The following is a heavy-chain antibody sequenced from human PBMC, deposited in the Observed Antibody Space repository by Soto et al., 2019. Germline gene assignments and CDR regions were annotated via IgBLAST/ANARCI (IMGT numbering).Heavy chain of an antibody. CDR1: GGTFSSYA. J-gene: IGHJ6*02. CDR2: IIPIFGTA. CDR3: AQRDLNCSSTSCLFYYYGMDV. Sequence: QVQLVQSGAEVKKPGSSVKVSCKASGGTFSSYAISWVRQAPGLGLEWMGGIIPIFGTANYAQKFQGRVTITADESTSTAYMELSSLRSEDTAVYYCAQRDLNCSSTSCLFYYYGMDVWGQGTTVTVSS. D-gene: IGHD2-2*01. V-gene: IGHV1-69*01.